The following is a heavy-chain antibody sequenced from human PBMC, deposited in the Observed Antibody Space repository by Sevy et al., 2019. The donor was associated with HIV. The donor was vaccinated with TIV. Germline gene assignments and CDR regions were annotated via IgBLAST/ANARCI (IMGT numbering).Heavy chain of an antibody. CDR1: GFTFSSYA. CDR2: ISGSGGST. Sequence: GGSLRLSCAASGFTFSSYAMSWVRQAPGKGLEWVSAISGSGGSTYYADSVKGRFTISRDNSKNTLYLQMNSLSAEDTAVYYCAKEYYYDSSGSVGAFDIWGQGTMVTVSS. V-gene: IGHV3-23*01. CDR3: AKEYYYDSSGSVGAFDI. J-gene: IGHJ3*02. D-gene: IGHD3-22*01.